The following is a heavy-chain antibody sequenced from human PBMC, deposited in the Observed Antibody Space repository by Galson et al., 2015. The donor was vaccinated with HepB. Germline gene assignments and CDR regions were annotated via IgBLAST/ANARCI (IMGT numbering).Heavy chain of an antibody. V-gene: IGHV1-69*04. CDR1: GGTFSSYA. J-gene: IGHJ4*02. Sequence: SVKVSCKASGGTFSSYAISWVRQAPGQGLEWMGRIIPILGIANYAQKFQGRVTITADKSTSTAYMELSSLRSEDTAVYYCARVLYDSSGYLYYFDYWGQGTLVTVSS. D-gene: IGHD3-22*01. CDR3: ARVLYDSSGYLYYFDY. CDR2: IIPILGIA.